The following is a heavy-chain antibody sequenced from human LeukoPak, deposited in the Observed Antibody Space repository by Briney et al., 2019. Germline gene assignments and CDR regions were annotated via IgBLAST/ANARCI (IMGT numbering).Heavy chain of an antibody. Sequence: PSETLSLTCAVYGGSFSGYYWSWIRQPLGKGLEWIGEINHSGSTNYNPSLKSRVTISVDTSKNQFSLKLSSVTAADTAVYYCARGRGFGELLYLDYWGQGTLVTVSS. CDR1: GGSFSGYY. V-gene: IGHV4-34*01. J-gene: IGHJ4*02. D-gene: IGHD3-10*01. CDR2: INHSGST. CDR3: ARGRGFGELLYLDY.